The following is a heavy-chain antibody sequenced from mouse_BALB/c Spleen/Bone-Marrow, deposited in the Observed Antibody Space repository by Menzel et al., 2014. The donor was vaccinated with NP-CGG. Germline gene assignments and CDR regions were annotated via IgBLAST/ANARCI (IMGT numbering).Heavy chain of an antibody. Sequence: QVQLKESGPGLMQPSQSLSITCTVSGFSLTRYGIHWVRPSPGKGLEWLGVIWSGGSTDYNAAFISRLSINKDNSKSQVFFKMNSLQANDTAIYYCARDYYYGSRAMDYWGQGTSVTVSS. CDR2: IWSGGST. D-gene: IGHD1-1*01. J-gene: IGHJ4*01. CDR3: ARDYYYGSRAMDY. V-gene: IGHV2-2*02. CDR1: GFSLTRYG.